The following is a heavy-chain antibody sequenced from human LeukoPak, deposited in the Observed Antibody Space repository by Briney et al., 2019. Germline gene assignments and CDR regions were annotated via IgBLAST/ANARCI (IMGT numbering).Heavy chain of an antibody. CDR3: AKDGYFDWLLSLASSDY. Sequence: GESLKISCKSSGYSFTSYWIGWVRQAPGKGLEWVSAISGSGGSTYYADSVKGRFTISRDNSKNTLYLQMNSLRAEDTAVYYCAKDGYFDWLLSLASSDYWGQGTLVTVSS. D-gene: IGHD3-9*01. V-gene: IGHV3-23*01. J-gene: IGHJ4*02. CDR2: ISGSGGST. CDR1: GYSFTSYW.